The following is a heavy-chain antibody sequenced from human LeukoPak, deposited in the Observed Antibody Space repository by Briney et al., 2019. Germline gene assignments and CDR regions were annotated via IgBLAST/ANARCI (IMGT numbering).Heavy chain of an antibody. CDR3: ARALDSSSSRYQAFEY. CDR1: GFSLRNYW. V-gene: IGHV3-7*01. J-gene: IGHJ4*02. CDR2: IKQDEGGK. Sequence: PGGSLRLSCVASGFSLRNYWMSWVRQAPGKGLEWVANIKQDEGGKYYVDSVKGRFTISRDNAKNSLYLQMNSLRAEDTAVYYCARALDSSSSRYQAFEYWGQGTLVTVSS. D-gene: IGHD2-2*01.